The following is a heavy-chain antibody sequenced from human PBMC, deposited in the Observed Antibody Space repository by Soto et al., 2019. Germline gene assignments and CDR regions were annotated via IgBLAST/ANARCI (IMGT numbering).Heavy chain of an antibody. D-gene: IGHD3-3*01. Sequence: GGSLRLSCAASGFTFSSYAMSWVRQAPGKGLEWVSAISGSGGSTYYADSVKGRFTISRDNSKNTLYLQMNSLKAGDTAVYYCVKRDFWSGSPPVNYCYLGVWGKGTWVTVSS. V-gene: IGHV3-23*01. CDR1: GFTFSSYA. CDR2: ISGSGGST. J-gene: IGHJ6*03. CDR3: VKRDFWSGSPPVNYCYLGV.